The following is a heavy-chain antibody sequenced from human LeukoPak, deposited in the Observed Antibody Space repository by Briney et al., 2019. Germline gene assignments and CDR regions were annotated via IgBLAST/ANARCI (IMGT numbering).Heavy chain of an antibody. CDR1: GGSISSYY. Sequence: SETLSLTCAVSGGSISSYYRSWVRQPPGKGLEWIGYTYYSGSTNYNPSPKSRVTISVDTSKNQFSLKLSSVAAADTAVYYCARGGDILTGYWSEKNYNWFDPWGEGTLVTVSS. CDR2: TYYSGST. V-gene: IGHV4-59*01. CDR3: ARGGDILTGYWSEKNYNWFDP. D-gene: IGHD3-9*01. J-gene: IGHJ5*02.